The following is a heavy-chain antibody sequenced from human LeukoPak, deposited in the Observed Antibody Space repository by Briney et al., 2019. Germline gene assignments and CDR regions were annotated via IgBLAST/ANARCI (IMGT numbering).Heavy chain of an antibody. CDR1: GYTFTGYY. D-gene: IGHD5-18*01. J-gene: IGHJ4*02. CDR2: INPNSGGT. V-gene: IGHV1-2*02. Sequence: ASVKVSCKASGYTFTGYYMHWVRQAPGQGLEWMGWINPNSGGTNYAQKFQGRVTTTRDTSISTAYMELSRLRSDDTAVYYCVRGGLYTAMGHRLGYWGQGTLVTVSS. CDR3: VRGGLYTAMGHRLGY.